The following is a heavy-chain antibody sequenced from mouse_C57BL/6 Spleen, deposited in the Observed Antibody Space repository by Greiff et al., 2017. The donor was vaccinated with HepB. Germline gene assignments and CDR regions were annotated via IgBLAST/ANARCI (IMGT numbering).Heavy chain of an antibody. J-gene: IGHJ4*01. CDR1: GFTFSDYY. Sequence: EVQVVESEGGLVQPGSSMKLSCTASGFTFSDYYMAWVRQVPEKGLEWVANINYDGSSTYYLDSLKSRFIISRDNAKNILYLQMSSLKSEDTATYYCARGGYYGRGAMDYWGQGTSVTVSS. D-gene: IGHD1-1*01. CDR3: ARGGYYGRGAMDY. V-gene: IGHV5-16*01. CDR2: INYDGSST.